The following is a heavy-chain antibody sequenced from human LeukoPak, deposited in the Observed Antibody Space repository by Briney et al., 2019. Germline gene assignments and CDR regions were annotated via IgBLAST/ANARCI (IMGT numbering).Heavy chain of an antibody. V-gene: IGHV3-66*01. D-gene: IGHD2/OR15-2a*01. CDR3: ARAGNTRFDY. CDR2: IYSGGST. Sequence: GGSLRLSCAASEFSVGSNYMTWVRQAPGKGLEWVSLIYSGGSTYYADSVKGRFTISRDTSKNTLYLQMNSLRAEDTAVYYCARAGNTRFDYWGQGTLVTVSS. CDR1: EFSVGSNY. J-gene: IGHJ4*02.